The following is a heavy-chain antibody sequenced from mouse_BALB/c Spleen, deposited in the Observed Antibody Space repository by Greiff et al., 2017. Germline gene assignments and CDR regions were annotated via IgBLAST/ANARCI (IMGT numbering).Heavy chain of an antibody. V-gene: IGHV1-5*01. CDR1: GYTFTSYW. D-gene: IGHD2-4*01. Sequence: VQLQQSGPVLARPGASVKMSCKASGYTFTSYWMHWVKQRPGQGLEWIGAIYPGSSDTSYNQKFKGNAKLTAVTSTSTAYMELSSLTNEDSAVYYCTRHYDYDDDWGQGTTLTVSS. CDR3: TRHYDYDDD. J-gene: IGHJ2*01. CDR2: IYPGSSDT.